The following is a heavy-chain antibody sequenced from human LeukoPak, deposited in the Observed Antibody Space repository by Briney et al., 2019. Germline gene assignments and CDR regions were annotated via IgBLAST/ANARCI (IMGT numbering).Heavy chain of an antibody. CDR1: EFPYSDYW. CDR3: ASSPATATFDY. J-gene: IGHJ4*02. Sequence: GGSLRLSCAASEFPYSDYWMSCVRQAPGEGLEWVANINRDGSEKYYVDSVKGRFTISRDNAKNSLFLQMNSLRAEDTAVYYCASSPATATFDYWGQGTLVTVSS. D-gene: IGHD1-1*01. CDR2: INRDGSEK. V-gene: IGHV3-7*01.